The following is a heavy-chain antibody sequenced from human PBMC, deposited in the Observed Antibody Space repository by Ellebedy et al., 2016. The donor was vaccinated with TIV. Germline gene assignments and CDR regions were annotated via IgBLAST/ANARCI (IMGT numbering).Heavy chain of an antibody. CDR2: ISSSGSSV. CDR3: ARDTRFIDHQHNWFDP. CDR1: GFTFSDYY. Sequence: GESLKISCAASGFTFSDYYMIWIRQAPGKGPEWVSYISSSGSSVYYADSVKGRFTISRDNAKNSLYLQINTLRAEDTAVYYCARDTRFIDHQHNWFDPWGQGTLVTVSS. D-gene: IGHD2-2*01. V-gene: IGHV3-11*01. J-gene: IGHJ5*02.